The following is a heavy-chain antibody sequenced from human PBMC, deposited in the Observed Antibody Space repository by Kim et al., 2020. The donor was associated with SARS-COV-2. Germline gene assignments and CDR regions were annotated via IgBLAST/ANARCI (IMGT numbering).Heavy chain of an antibody. CDR2: INPNSGGP. J-gene: IGHJ6*02. Sequence: ASVKVSCKASGYTFTGYYMHWVRQAPGQGLEWMGRINPNSGGPNYAQKFQGRVTMTRDTSISTAYMELSRLRSDDTAVYYCAREVWFGEFHSSYGMDVWGQGTPVTLSS. D-gene: IGHD3-10*01. CDR1: GYTFTGYY. CDR3: AREVWFGEFHSSYGMDV. V-gene: IGHV1-2*06.